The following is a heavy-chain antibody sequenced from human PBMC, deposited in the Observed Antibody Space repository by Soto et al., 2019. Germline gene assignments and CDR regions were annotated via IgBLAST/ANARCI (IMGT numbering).Heavy chain of an antibody. CDR2: ISGHNGDT. V-gene: IGHV1-18*01. CDR3: AGSGSMPYYYYGMDV. Sequence: QVQLVQSGAEVKKPGASVRVSCKASGYTFARYGIDWVRQAPGQGLEWRGWISGHNGDTKYVQKFQGRVSMTTDTSTSTASMELRSLRSDDTAVYYCAGSGSMPYYYYGMDVWGQGTTVTVSS. CDR1: GYTFARYG. D-gene: IGHD3-10*01. J-gene: IGHJ6*02.